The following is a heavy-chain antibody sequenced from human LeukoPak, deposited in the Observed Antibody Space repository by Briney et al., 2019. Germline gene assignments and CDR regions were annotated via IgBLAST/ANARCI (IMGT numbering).Heavy chain of an antibody. CDR1: GGSFSGYY. CDR3: ARGRLVTNFWSYYKNSFRFDY. D-gene: IGHD3-3*01. CDR2: INHSGST. J-gene: IGHJ4*02. V-gene: IGHV4-34*01. Sequence: PSETLSLTCAVYGGSFSGYYWSWIRQPPGKGLEWIGEINHSGSTNYNPSLKSRVTISVDTSKNQFSLKLSSVTAADTAVYYCARGRLVTNFWSYYKNSFRFDYWGQGTLVTVSS.